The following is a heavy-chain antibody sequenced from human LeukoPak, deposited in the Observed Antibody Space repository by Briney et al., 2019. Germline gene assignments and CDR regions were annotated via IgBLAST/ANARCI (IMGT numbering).Heavy chain of an antibody. Sequence: PGGSLRLSCAAPGFTFSSYAMSWVRQAPGKGLEWVSAISGSGGSTYYADSVKGRFTISRDNSKNTLYLQMNSLRAEDTAVYYCAKGYSSRWAFDIWGQGTMVTVSS. CDR2: ISGSGGST. D-gene: IGHD6-19*01. CDR1: GFTFSSYA. CDR3: AKGYSSRWAFDI. J-gene: IGHJ3*02. V-gene: IGHV3-23*01.